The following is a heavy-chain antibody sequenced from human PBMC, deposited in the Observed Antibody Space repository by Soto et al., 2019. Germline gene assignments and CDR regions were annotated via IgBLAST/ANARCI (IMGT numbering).Heavy chain of an antibody. V-gene: IGHV1-2*04. CDR2: INPKSGGT. J-gene: IGHJ6*02. Sequence: VASVKISCKASGYSFTDYHIHWVRQAPGQGLEWLGRINPKSGGTSTAQKFQGWVTMTTDTSISTASMELTRLTSDDTAIYYCARRDSTDCSNGVCSFFYNHDMEVWGQGTTVTVSS. CDR1: GYSFTDYH. CDR3: ARRDSTDCSNGVCSFFYNHDMEV. D-gene: IGHD2-8*01.